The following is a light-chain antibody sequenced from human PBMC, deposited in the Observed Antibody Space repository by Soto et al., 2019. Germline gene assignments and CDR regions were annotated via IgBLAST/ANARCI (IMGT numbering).Light chain of an antibody. Sequence: EMVLTQSPVTLSVSPGERATLSCRASQSVSSNLAWYQHRPGQAPRLLIFGASTRATGVPARFSGGGSGTEFTLTISSLQSEDFAAYYCQHYGDSAPFTFGPGTKVDIK. CDR3: QHYGDSAPFT. CDR2: GAS. CDR1: QSVSSN. V-gene: IGKV3-15*01. J-gene: IGKJ3*01.